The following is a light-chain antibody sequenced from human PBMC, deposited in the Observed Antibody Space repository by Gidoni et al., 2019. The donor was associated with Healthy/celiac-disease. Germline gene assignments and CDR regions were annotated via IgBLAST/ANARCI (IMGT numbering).Light chain of an antibody. CDR1: QSVSSY. Sequence: EIVCTQSPATLSLSPGERATLSCRASQSVSSYLAWYQQKPGQAPRLLIYDASDSPTGIPATFSGSGSVTDFTLTISSLEPEDFAVYYCQQRSNWPLTFGGGTKVEIK. CDR3: QQRSNWPLT. J-gene: IGKJ4*01. V-gene: IGKV3-11*01. CDR2: DAS.